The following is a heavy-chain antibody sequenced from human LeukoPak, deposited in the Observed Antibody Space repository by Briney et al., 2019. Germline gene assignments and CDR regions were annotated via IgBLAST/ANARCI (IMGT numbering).Heavy chain of an antibody. CDR3: ARDNSYNWNYRREGDAFDI. J-gene: IGHJ3*02. V-gene: IGHV1-46*01. D-gene: IGHD1-7*01. CDR1: GYTFTSYH. Sequence: ASVKVSCKASGYTFTSYHMHWVRQAPGQGLEWMGIINPSGGSTSYAQKFQGRVSMTRDTSTSTVYMELSSLRSEDTAVYYCARDNSYNWNYRREGDAFDIWGQGTTVAVSS. CDR2: INPSGGST.